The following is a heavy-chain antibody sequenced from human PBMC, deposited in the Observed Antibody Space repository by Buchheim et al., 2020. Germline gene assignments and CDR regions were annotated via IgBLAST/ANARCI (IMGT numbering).Heavy chain of an antibody. Sequence: QLQLQESGSGLVKPSQTLSLTCAVSGGSISSYYWSWIRQPPGKGLEWIGYIYYSGSTNYNPSLKSRVTISVDTSKNQFSLKLSSVTAADTAVYYCARDRSSSGYYYWFDPWGQGTL. V-gene: IGHV4-59*01. J-gene: IGHJ5*02. CDR2: IYYSGST. CDR3: ARDRSSSGYYYWFDP. CDR1: GGSISSYY. D-gene: IGHD3-22*01.